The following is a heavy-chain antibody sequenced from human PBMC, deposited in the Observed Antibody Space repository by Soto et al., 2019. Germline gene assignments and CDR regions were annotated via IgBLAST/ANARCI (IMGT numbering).Heavy chain of an antibody. Sequence: ASVKVSCKASGYTSASYGFSWVRQAPGQGLEWLGWISAYNGNTNLAQKFQARVTLTRDTSTSTVYMELRGLKSDDTAIYYCARDRSSLVSAYWGQGTLVTVSS. CDR3: ARDRSSLVSAY. J-gene: IGHJ4*02. CDR1: GYTSASYG. V-gene: IGHV1-18*04. D-gene: IGHD1-26*01. CDR2: ISAYNGNT.